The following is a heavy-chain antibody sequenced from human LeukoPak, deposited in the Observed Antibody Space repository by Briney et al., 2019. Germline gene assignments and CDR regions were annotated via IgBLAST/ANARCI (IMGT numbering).Heavy chain of an antibody. CDR1: GFAFRDYA. Sequence: GGSLRLSCAASGFAFRDYAMSWVRQAPGRGLEWVSQISGSGTNTHYADSVKGRFTISRDNSENTLYLEMNSLRDDDTAVYYCAKEEDWNPSSFWYFDLWGRGTLVTVSS. D-gene: IGHD1-1*01. J-gene: IGHJ2*01. V-gene: IGHV3-23*01. CDR3: AKEEDWNPSSFWYFDL. CDR2: ISGSGTNT.